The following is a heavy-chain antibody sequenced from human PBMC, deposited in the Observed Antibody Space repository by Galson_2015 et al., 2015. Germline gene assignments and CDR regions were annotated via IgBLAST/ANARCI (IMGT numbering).Heavy chain of an antibody. CDR1: GFTFSIYT. V-gene: IGHV3-48*02. CDR2: IGTTSNT. CDR3: ARDYNYAFDF. Sequence: SLRLSCAASGFTFSIYTMNWVRQAPGKGLEWISYIGTTSNTYYADSVKGRFTISRDDAKNSLYLQMNSLRDEDTAVYYCARDYNYAFDFWGRGTLVTVSS. J-gene: IGHJ4*02. D-gene: IGHD3-10*01.